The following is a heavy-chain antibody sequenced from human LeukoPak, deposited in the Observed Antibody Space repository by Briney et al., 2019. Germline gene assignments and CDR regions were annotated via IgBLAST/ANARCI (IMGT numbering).Heavy chain of an antibody. J-gene: IGHJ3*02. CDR3: ARAQGYSFGYGLGAFDI. V-gene: IGHV3-7*03. Sequence: PGGSLRLSCAASGFTFRSHWMSWVRQAPGKGLEWVANINQDERDRYYVDSVKGRFTISRDNAKNSVYLQMNSLRAEDTATYYCARAQGYSFGYGLGAFDIWGQGTMVTVSS. CDR1: GFTFRSHW. D-gene: IGHD5-18*01. CDR2: INQDERDR.